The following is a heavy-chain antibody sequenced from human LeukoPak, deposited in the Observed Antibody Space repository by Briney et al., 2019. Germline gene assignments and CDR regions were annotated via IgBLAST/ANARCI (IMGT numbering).Heavy chain of an antibody. J-gene: IGHJ3*02. CDR1: GGSISSGGYY. CDR3: AKASSIAVGDAFDI. D-gene: IGHD6-19*01. CDR2: IYYSGST. V-gene: IGHV4-31*03. Sequence: SETLSLTCTVSGGSISSGGYYWSWIRQHPGKGLEWIGYIYYSGSTYYNPSLKSRVTISVDTSKNQFSLKLSSVTAEDTAVYYCAKASSIAVGDAFDIWGQGTMVTVSS.